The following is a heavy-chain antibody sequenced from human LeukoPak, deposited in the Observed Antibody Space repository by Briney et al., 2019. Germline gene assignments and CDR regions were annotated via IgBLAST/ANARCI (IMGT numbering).Heavy chain of an antibody. J-gene: IGHJ3*02. V-gene: IGHV3-7*01. CDR3: ARERRGGDTFDI. Sequence: GGSLRLSCAASGFTFSSYSMNWVRQAPGKGLEWVANIKQDGSDKYYVDSVKGRFTISRDNAKNSLYLQMNSLRVEDTAVYYCARERRGGDTFDIWGQGTMVTVSS. CDR1: GFTFSSYS. CDR2: IKQDGSDK. D-gene: IGHD3-10*01.